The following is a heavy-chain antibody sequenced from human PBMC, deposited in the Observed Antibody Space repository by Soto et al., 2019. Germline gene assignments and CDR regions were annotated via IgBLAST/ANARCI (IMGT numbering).Heavy chain of an antibody. D-gene: IGHD3-3*01. CDR1: GGSFSGYY. CDR2: INHSGST. Sequence: PSETLSLTCAVYGGSFSGYYWSWSRQPPGKGLEWIGEINHSGSTNYNPSLKSRVTISVDTSKNPFSLKLSSVTAADTAVYYCARGTRITIFGVVIMGNWFDPWGQGTLVTVSS. J-gene: IGHJ5*02. V-gene: IGHV4-34*01. CDR3: ARGTRITIFGVVIMGNWFDP.